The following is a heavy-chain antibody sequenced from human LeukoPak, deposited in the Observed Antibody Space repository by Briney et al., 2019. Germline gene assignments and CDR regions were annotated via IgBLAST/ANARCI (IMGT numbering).Heavy chain of an antibody. Sequence: GGSLRLSCAASGFTFSSHAMSWVRQAPGKGLEWVSVISGSGGRTKYADSVKGRFTISRDISKNTLYLQMSSLRVEDTAVYYCAKGLDPITIFRPDAFDIWGQGTMVTVSS. CDR1: GFTFSSHA. V-gene: IGHV3-23*01. D-gene: IGHD3-3*01. CDR2: ISGSGGRT. J-gene: IGHJ3*02. CDR3: AKGLDPITIFRPDAFDI.